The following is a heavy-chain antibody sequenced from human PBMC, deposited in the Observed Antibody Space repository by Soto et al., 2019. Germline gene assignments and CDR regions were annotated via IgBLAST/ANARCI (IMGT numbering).Heavy chain of an antibody. CDR3: ANQDLVLEWLGEGMDV. J-gene: IGHJ6*02. CDR1: GFTFSSYA. D-gene: IGHD3-3*01. V-gene: IGHV3-23*01. CDR2: TSGSGGST. Sequence: GGSLRLSCAASGFTFSSYAMSWVRQAPGKGLEWVSATSGSGGSTYYADSVKGRFTISRDNSKNTLYLQMNSLRAEDTAVYYCANQDLVLEWLGEGMDVWGQGTTVTVSS.